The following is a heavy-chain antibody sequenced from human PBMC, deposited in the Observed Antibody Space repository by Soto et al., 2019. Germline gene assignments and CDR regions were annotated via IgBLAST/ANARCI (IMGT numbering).Heavy chain of an antibody. D-gene: IGHD3-3*01. Sequence: QVQLQESSPGLVKPSQTLSLTCTVSGGSISSGGYYWSWIRQHPGKGLEWIGYIYYSGSTYYNPSLKSRVTISVDTSKNQFSLKLSSVTAADTAVYYCARAGSGFWSGYSKLDYYYYGIDVLGQGTTVTVSS. J-gene: IGHJ6*02. V-gene: IGHV4-31*03. CDR3: ARAGSGFWSGYSKLDYYYYGIDV. CDR2: IYYSGST. CDR1: GGSISSGGYY.